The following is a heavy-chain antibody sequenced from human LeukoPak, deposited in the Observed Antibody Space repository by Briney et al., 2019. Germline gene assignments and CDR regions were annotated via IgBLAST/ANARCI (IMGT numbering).Heavy chain of an antibody. Sequence: ASVKVSCKVSGYTLTELSMHWVRQAPGKGLEWMGGFDPEDGETIYAQKFQGRVTMTEDTSTDTAYMELSSLRSEDTAVYYRATLVDSSGYYFDYWGQGTLVTVSS. D-gene: IGHD3-22*01. CDR1: GYTLTELS. J-gene: IGHJ4*02. CDR3: ATLVDSSGYYFDY. CDR2: FDPEDGET. V-gene: IGHV1-24*01.